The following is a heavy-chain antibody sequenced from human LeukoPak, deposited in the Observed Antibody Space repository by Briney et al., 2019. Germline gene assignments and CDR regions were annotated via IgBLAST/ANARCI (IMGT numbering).Heavy chain of an antibody. Sequence: GGSLRLSCPASGFTFSRYWMHWVRQAPGKGLVWVSRINSVGSSTSYADSVKGRFTSSRDNAKNTLYLQMNSLRAEDTAVYYCARPPTADYYYYYMDVWGKGTTVTVSS. CDR1: GFTFSRYW. CDR3: ARPPTADYYYYYMDV. J-gene: IGHJ6*03. V-gene: IGHV3-74*01. CDR2: INSVGSST.